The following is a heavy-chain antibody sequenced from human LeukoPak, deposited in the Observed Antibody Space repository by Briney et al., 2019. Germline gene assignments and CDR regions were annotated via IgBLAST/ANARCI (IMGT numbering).Heavy chain of an antibody. CDR3: ARAGYDTSTGYLGVFDV. V-gene: IGHV4-59*01. CDR1: GGSISGDY. D-gene: IGHD3-9*01. CDR2: IYYSGRT. Sequence: SETLSLTCTVSGGSISGDYWSWIRQPPGKGLECIGYIYYSGRTNYNPSLKSRVTISVDTSKKQFSLKLSSVTAADTAVYYCARAGYDTSTGYLGVFDVWGQGTIVTVSS. J-gene: IGHJ3*01.